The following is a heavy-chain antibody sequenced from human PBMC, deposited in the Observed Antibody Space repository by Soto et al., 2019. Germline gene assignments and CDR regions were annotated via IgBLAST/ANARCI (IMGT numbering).Heavy chain of an antibody. Sequence: QVQLVESGGSVVQPGRSLRLSCAASGFTFSSYGMHWVRQAPGKGLEWVAVIWYDGSNKYYADSVKGRFTISRDNSKNTLYLQMNSLRAEDTAVYYCAREVSGYCSGGSCNVDAFDIWGQGTMVTVSS. CDR2: IWYDGSNK. D-gene: IGHD2-15*01. V-gene: IGHV3-33*01. J-gene: IGHJ3*02. CDR3: AREVSGYCSGGSCNVDAFDI. CDR1: GFTFSSYG.